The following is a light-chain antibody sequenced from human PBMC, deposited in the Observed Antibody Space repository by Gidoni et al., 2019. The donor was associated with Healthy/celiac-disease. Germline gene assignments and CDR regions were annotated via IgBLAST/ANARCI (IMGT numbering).Light chain of an antibody. CDR1: QSLLQSNGYNS. V-gene: IGKV2-28*01. Sequence: DIVMTQSPLSLPVTTGEQASISCRSSQSLLQSNGYNSLDWYLQKPGQSPQLLIFLGSNRASGVADRVSGSGSGTDFTLKISRVEAEDVGVYYCMQALQTPSFGQGTRLEIK. CDR2: LGS. CDR3: MQALQTPS. J-gene: IGKJ5*01.